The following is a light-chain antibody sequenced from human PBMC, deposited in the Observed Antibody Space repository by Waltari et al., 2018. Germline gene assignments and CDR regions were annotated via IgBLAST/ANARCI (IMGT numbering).Light chain of an antibody. Sequence: DIQMTQSPSSLSASVGDRVTITCRASQSISNYLNWYQQKPGKATNLLIYAVFSLESGVPSRFSGSGSGTEFTLTISSLQPEDFATYYCQQSYSTPRTFGQGTKVEIK. V-gene: IGKV1-39*01. CDR3: QQSYSTPRT. CDR2: AVF. CDR1: QSISNY. J-gene: IGKJ1*01.